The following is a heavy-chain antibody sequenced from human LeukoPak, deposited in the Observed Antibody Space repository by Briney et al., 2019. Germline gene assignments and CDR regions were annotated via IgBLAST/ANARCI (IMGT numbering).Heavy chain of an antibody. Sequence: PGGSLRLSCAASGFTFSSYGMHWVRQAPGKGLEWVAVISYDGSNKYYADSVKGRFTISRDNSKNTLYLQMNSLRAEDTAVYYCAKPKYSSGWTDDYWGQGTLVTVSS. CDR3: AKPKYSSGWTDDY. J-gene: IGHJ4*02. CDR1: GFTFSSYG. D-gene: IGHD6-19*01. CDR2: ISYDGSNK. V-gene: IGHV3-30*18.